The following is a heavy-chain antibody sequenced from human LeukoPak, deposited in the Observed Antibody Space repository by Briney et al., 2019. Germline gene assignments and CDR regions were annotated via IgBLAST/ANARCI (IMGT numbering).Heavy chain of an antibody. V-gene: IGHV1-69*02. Sequence: GASVKVSCKASGGTFSSYTISWVRQAPGQGLEWMGRIIPILGIANYAQKFQGRVTITADKSTSTVYMELSSLRYEDTAVYYCARSSAGVGATNLDYWGQGTLVTVSS. J-gene: IGHJ4*02. CDR2: IIPILGIA. D-gene: IGHD1-26*01. CDR1: GGTFSSYT. CDR3: ARSSAGVGATNLDY.